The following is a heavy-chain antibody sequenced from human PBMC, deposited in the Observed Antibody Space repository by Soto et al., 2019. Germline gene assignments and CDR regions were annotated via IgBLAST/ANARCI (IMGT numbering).Heavy chain of an antibody. D-gene: IGHD3-10*01. CDR1: GGTFSSYA. V-gene: IGHV1-69*06. CDR2: IIPIFGTA. J-gene: IGHJ5*02. Sequence: WASVKVSCKASGGTFSSYAISWVRQAPGQGLEWMGGIIPIFGTANYAQKFQGRVTITADKSTSTAYMELSSLRSEDTAVYYCARDPDYYGSGSYYPENWFDPWGQGTLVTVSS. CDR3: ARDPDYYGSGSYYPENWFDP.